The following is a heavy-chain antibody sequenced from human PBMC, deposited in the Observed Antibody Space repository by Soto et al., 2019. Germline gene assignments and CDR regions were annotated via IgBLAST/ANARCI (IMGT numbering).Heavy chain of an antibody. CDR3: ARDLSQQLDSPSYYYGMDV. J-gene: IGHJ6*02. CDR1: GFTFSSYA. D-gene: IGHD6-13*01. CDR2: ISYDGSNK. V-gene: IGHV3-30-3*01. Sequence: GGSLRLSCAASGFTFSSYAMHWVRQAPGKGLEWVAVISYDGSNKYYADSVKGRFTISRDNSKNTLYLQMNSLRAEDTAVYYRARDLSQQLDSPSYYYGMDVWGQGTMVTVS.